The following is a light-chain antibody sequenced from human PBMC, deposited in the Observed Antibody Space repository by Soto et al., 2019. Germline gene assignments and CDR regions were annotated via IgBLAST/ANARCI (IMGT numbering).Light chain of an antibody. Sequence: EIVVTQSPGTLSLSPGERATLSCRAIQSVGTSHLAWYQQKPGQAPRLLIYGASSRATGIPDRFSGSGSGSDFTLTISRLEPEEFAVYYCQQYDISCTFAQGPKVEIK. J-gene: IGKJ1*01. CDR3: QQYDISCT. CDR2: GAS. V-gene: IGKV3-20*01. CDR1: QSVGTSH.